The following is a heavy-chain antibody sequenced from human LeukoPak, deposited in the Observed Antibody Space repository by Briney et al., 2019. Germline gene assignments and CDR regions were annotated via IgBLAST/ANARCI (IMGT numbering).Heavy chain of an antibody. V-gene: IGHV3-7*01. CDR3: ARERRTTSAFDI. CDR1: GFTFSSYW. D-gene: IGHD1-1*01. Sequence: GGSLRLPCAASGFTFSSYWMSWVRLASGKGLEWVANIKQDGSEKYYVDSVKGRFTISRDNAKNSLYLQMNSLRAEDTAVYYCARERRTTSAFDIWGQGTMVTVSS. J-gene: IGHJ3*02. CDR2: IKQDGSEK.